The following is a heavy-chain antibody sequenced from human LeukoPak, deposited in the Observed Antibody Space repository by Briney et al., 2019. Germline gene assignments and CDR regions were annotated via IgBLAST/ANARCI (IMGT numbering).Heavy chain of an antibody. J-gene: IGHJ4*02. CDR1: GYTFTNYY. CDR3: AREGPSTYHFDY. CDR2: INPSGGST. V-gene: IGHV1-46*01. Sequence: ASVKVSCKASGYTFTNYYMHWVRQAPGQGREWMGIINPSGGSTSYAQKFQGRVTMTWDTSTSTVYMELSNLTSEDTAVFYCAREGPSTYHFDYWGQGTLVTVSS.